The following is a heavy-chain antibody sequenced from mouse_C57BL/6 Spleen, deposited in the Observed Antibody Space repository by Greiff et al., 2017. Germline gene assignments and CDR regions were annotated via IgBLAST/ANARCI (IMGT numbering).Heavy chain of an antibody. CDR3: ARETVVATRYYAMDY. Sequence: DVQLQESGPGLVKPSQSLSLTCSVTGYSITSGYYWNWIRQFPGNKLEWMGYISYDGSNNYNPSLKNRISITRDTSKNQFFLKLNSVTTEDTATYYCARETVVATRYYAMDYWGQGTSVTVSS. CDR1: GYSITSGYY. D-gene: IGHD1-1*01. J-gene: IGHJ4*01. CDR2: ISYDGSN. V-gene: IGHV3-6*01.